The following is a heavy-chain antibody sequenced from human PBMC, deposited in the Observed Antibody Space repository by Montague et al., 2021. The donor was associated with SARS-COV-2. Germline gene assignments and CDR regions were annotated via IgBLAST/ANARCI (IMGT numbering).Heavy chain of an antibody. Sequence: VSPGASLSSGSLSWHWIRQSPSRGLEWLALTYYRSKWYNDSAPSVSGRATVKPDTSRNQFSLHLDSVTPEDTALYFCARKMDSSFDVWGKGTMVIVSS. CDR1: GASLSSGSLS. CDR2: TYYRSKWYN. V-gene: IGHV6-1*01. D-gene: IGHD2-2*03. CDR3: ARKMDSSFDV. J-gene: IGHJ3*01.